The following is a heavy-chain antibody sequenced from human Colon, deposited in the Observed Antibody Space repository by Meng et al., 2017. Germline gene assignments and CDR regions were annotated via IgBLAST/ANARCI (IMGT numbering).Heavy chain of an antibody. D-gene: IGHD2-15*01. Sequence: ASVKVSCKASGYTFTSYYMHWVRQAPGQGLEWMGIINPSGGSTSYAQKFQGRVTMTRDTSTSTVYMELSSLRAEDTAGYYCAGERWERCCSGGSCYEYWYFDLWGRGTLVTVSS. CDR2: INPSGGST. CDR1: GYTFTSYY. V-gene: IGHV1-46*01. CDR3: AGERWERCCSGGSCYEYWYFDL. J-gene: IGHJ2*01.